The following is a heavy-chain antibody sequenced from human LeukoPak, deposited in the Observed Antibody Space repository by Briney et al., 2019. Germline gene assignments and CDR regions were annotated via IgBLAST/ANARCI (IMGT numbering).Heavy chain of an antibody. V-gene: IGHV3-23*01. CDR1: GFTFSSYA. Sequence: GSLRLSCAASGFTFSSYAMSWVRQAPGKGLEWVSAISGSGGSTYYADSVKGRFTISRDNSRNTLYLQMNSLRAEDTAVYYCAKVLYYYDSSGYTSGDYWGQGTLVTVSS. J-gene: IGHJ4*02. D-gene: IGHD3-22*01. CDR3: AKVLYYYDSSGYTSGDY. CDR2: ISGSGGST.